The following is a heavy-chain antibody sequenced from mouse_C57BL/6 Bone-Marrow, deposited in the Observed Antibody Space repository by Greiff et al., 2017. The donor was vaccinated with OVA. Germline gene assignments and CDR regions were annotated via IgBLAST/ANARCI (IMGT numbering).Heavy chain of an antibody. CDR3: ARHRKSFAD. J-gene: IGHJ3*01. CDR1: GYAFSSSW. Sequence: VQRVESGPELVKPGASVKISCKASGYAFSSSWMNWVKQRPGKGLEWIGRIYPGDGDTNYNGQFKGKATLTAYKSSSSAYMQLSSLTSEDSAVYFCARHRKSFADWGQGTLVTVSA. V-gene: IGHV1-82*01. CDR2: IYPGDGDT.